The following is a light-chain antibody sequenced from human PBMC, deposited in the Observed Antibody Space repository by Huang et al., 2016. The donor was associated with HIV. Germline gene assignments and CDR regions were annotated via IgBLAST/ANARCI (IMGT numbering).Light chain of an antibody. J-gene: IGKJ3*01. CDR3: QQSYSTPLFT. V-gene: IGKV1-39*01. CDR2: AAS. Sequence: DIQMTQSPSSLSASVGDRATITCRASQSISSYLNWYQQRPGKAAKLLIYAASSLQSWVPSRFSGSGSGTDFTLTISSLQPEDFGTYYCQQSYSTPLFTFGPGTKVDIK. CDR1: QSISSY.